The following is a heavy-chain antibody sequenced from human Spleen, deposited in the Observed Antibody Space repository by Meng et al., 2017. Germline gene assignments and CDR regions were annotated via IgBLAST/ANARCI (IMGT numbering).Heavy chain of an antibody. CDR2: INPKSGDT. CDR3: ARGPTTMAHDFDY. CDR1: GYNFPDYY. J-gene: IGHJ4*02. V-gene: IGHV1-2*06. Sequence: GQLVQSGAEVKKPGASVKVSCKPSGYNFPDYYIHWVRRAPGQGLEWMGRINPKSGDTHYAQKFQARVTMTGDTSISTAYMELSGLRSDDTAMYYCARGPTTMAHDFDYWGQGTLVTVSS. D-gene: IGHD4-11*01.